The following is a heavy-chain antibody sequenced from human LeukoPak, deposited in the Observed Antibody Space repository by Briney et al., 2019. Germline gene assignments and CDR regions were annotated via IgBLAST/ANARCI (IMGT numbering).Heavy chain of an antibody. CDR1: GFTFSSYG. D-gene: IGHD6-13*01. CDR3: ARSGHSSSWYSIYYYMDV. J-gene: IGHJ6*03. Sequence: TGGSLRLSCAASGFTFSSYGMHWVRQAPGKGLEWAAAISYDGSNKYYADSVKGRFTISRDNSKNTLYLQMNSLRAEDTAVYYCARSGHSSSWYSIYYYMDVWGKGTTVTVSS. V-gene: IGHV3-30*03. CDR2: ISYDGSNK.